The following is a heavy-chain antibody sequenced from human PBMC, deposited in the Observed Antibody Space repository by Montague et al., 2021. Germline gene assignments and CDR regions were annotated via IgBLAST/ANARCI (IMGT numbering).Heavy chain of an antibody. J-gene: IGHJ3*02. CDR3: ARNLASAASGAFDI. D-gene: IGHD6-13*01. CDR2: ITLDGSST. Sequence: SLRLSCAASGFSFSSYWMHWVRQAPGKGLLWVSRITLDGSSTTFADSVKGRFTTSRDNAKATLYLQMNSLRVEDTAVYYCARNLASAASGAFDIWGQGTMVTVPS. V-gene: IGHV3-74*01. CDR1: GFSFSSYW.